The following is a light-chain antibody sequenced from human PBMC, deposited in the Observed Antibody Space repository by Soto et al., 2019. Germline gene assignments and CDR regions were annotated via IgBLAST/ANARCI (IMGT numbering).Light chain of an antibody. CDR1: QSVSYSY. CDR2: DAS. Sequence: EIVLTQSPGTLSLSPGERATLSCRASQSVSYSYLAWYQHKPGQAPRLLIYDASSRATGIPDRFSGGGSGTDFTLTISRLEPEDFAVYYCQQFSSYPLNFGGGTKVDIK. CDR3: QQFSSYPLN. V-gene: IGKV3-20*01. J-gene: IGKJ4*01.